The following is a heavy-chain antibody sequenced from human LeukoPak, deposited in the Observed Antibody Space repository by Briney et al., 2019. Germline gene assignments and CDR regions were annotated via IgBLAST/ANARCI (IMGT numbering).Heavy chain of an antibody. D-gene: IGHD1-26*01. CDR2: IYYSGNT. V-gene: IGHV4-39*01. CDR1: GGSISSTSYY. J-gene: IGHJ4*02. Sequence: SETLSLTCTVSGGSISSTSYYWGWIRQPPGKGLDWIGSIYYSGNTYYNPSLKSRVTISVDTSKNQFSLKLSSVTAADTAVYYCARHLRYSGSYLADRLGDYWGQGTLVTVSS. CDR3: ARHLRYSGSYLADRLGDY.